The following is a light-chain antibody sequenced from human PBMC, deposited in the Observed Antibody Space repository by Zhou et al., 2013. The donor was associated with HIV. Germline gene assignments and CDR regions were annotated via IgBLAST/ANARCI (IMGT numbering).Light chain of an antibody. CDR3: QQYNDWPRT. Sequence: EIVLTQSPGTLSLSPGERATLSCRASQSLSSNLAWYQQKPGQAPRLLIYGASTRATGIPARFSGSGSATEFTLTISSLQSEDFAVYYCQQYNDWPRTFGQGTKVEIK. J-gene: IGKJ1*01. CDR1: QSLSSN. V-gene: IGKV3-15*01. CDR2: GAS.